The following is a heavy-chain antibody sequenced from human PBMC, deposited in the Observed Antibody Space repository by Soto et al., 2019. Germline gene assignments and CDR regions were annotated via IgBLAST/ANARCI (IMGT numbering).Heavy chain of an antibody. CDR2: INHSGST. CDR1: GGSFSGYY. Sequence: SETLSLTCAVYGGSFSGYYWSWIRQPPGKGLEWIGEINHSGSTNYNPSLKSRVTISVGTSKNQFSLKLSSVTAADTAVYYCARGILTGTTDYYYYGMDVWGQGTTVTVSS. J-gene: IGHJ6*02. CDR3: ARGILTGTTDYYYYGMDV. V-gene: IGHV4-34*01. D-gene: IGHD1-7*01.